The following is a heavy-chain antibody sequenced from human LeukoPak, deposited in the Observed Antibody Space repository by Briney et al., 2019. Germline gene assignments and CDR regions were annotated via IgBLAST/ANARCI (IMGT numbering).Heavy chain of an antibody. D-gene: IGHD1-26*01. CDR3: AREDDSGNINNDWFDP. Sequence: SETLSLTCTVSGYSISSGYYWGWLWQPPGKGLEWIGSIHHGGTTFYNPSLKSRVTISVDTSKNQFSLQLTSVTPEDTAVYYCAREDDSGNINNDWFDPWGQGTLVTVSS. CDR1: GYSISSGYY. J-gene: IGHJ5*02. V-gene: IGHV4-38-2*02. CDR2: IHHGGTT.